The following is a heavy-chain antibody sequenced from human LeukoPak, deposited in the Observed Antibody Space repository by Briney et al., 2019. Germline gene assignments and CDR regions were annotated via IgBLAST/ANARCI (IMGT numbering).Heavy chain of an antibody. V-gene: IGHV3-48*03. J-gene: IGHJ6*04. CDR3: AELGITMIGGV. CDR1: GFTFSSYE. Sequence: GGSLRLSCAAAGFTFSSYEMNWVRQAPGKGLEWVSYISSSGSTIYYADSVKGRFTISRDNAKNSLYLQMNSLRAEDTAVYYCAELGITMIGGVWGKGATVTISS. CDR2: ISSSGSTI. D-gene: IGHD3-10*02.